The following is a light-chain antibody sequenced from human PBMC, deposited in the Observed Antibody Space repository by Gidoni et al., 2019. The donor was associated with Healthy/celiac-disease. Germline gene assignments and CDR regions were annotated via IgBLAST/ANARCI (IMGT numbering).Light chain of an antibody. V-gene: IGKV3-11*02. CDR1: QSVSSY. CDR2: DAS. CDR3: QQRSNWLT. Sequence: EIVFTQSPATLSLSPGERSTLPCRASQSVSSYLAWYQQKPGQAPRLLIYDASNRATGIPARFSGSGSGRDFTLTISSLEPEDFAVYYCQQRSNWLTFGGGTKVEIK. J-gene: IGKJ4*01.